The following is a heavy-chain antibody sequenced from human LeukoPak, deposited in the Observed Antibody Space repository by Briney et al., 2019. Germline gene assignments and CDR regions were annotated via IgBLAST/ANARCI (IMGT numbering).Heavy chain of an antibody. V-gene: IGHV3-30*02. Sequence: PVGSLRLSCAASGFTFSSFGMHWVRQAPGKGLEWVAFLRYDGSNQNYAETVKGRFTISRDNSKNTLYLQMNSLRTEDSAVYYCAKAYHYYYFYYMDVWGKGTTVTVSS. CDR2: LRYDGSNQ. CDR3: AKAYHYYYFYYMDV. D-gene: IGHD2-21*01. J-gene: IGHJ6*03. CDR1: GFTFSSFG.